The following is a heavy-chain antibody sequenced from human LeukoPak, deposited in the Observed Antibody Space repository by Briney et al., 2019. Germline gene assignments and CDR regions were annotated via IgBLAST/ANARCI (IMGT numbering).Heavy chain of an antibody. CDR3: AKDHRGGWSGYFDS. CDR2: IWHDGSAE. Sequence: PGGSLRLSCAASGFTFNSDGMYWVRQAPGKGLEWVAVIWHDGSAEFYGDSVRGRFRISRDDSKNTLYLQMDSLRVEDTALYYCAKDHRGGWSGYFDSWGQGTLVTVSS. V-gene: IGHV3-33*06. D-gene: IGHD6-19*01. J-gene: IGHJ4*02. CDR1: GFTFNSDG.